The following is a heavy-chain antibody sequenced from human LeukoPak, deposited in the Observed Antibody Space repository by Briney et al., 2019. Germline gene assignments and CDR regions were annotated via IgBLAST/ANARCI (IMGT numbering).Heavy chain of an antibody. D-gene: IGHD3-9*01. J-gene: IGHJ4*02. Sequence: PSETLSLTCTVSGGSISSSSYYWGWIRQPPGKGLEWIGSIYYSGSTYYNPSLKSRVTISVDTSKNQFSLKLSSVTAADTAVYYCARGPVLRYFDWLTYFDYWGQGTLVTVSS. V-gene: IGHV4-39*01. CDR2: IYYSGST. CDR1: GGSISSSSYY. CDR3: ARGPVLRYFDWLTYFDY.